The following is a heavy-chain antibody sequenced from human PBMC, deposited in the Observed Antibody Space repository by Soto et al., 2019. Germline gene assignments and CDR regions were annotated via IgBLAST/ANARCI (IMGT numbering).Heavy chain of an antibody. J-gene: IGHJ4*02. CDR1: GFTFSSYA. CDR2: ISGSGGST. D-gene: IGHD3-3*01. CDR3: AKPPDYDFWSGYYFPFDY. Sequence: GGSLRLSCAASGFTFSSYAMSWVRQAPGKGLEWVSAISGSGGSTYYADSVKGRFTISRDNSKNTLYLQMNSLRAEDTAVYYGAKPPDYDFWSGYYFPFDYWGQGTLVTVSS. V-gene: IGHV3-23*01.